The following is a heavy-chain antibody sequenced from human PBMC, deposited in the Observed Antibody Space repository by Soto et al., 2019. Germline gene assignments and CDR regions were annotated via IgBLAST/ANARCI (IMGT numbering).Heavy chain of an antibody. CDR1: GYTFTDHG. D-gene: IGHD2-8*01. Sequence: QVQVVQSGVEVKKPGASVKVSCRASGYTFTDHGISWVRQAPGRGLEWMGWITPYNGKTKYAQKFQGRVTMTTDTSTSTVFREMRSLRSDDAAIYYCTRTNVVVPTTDAFGIWGQGTLVTVSS. CDR3: TRTNVVVPTTDAFGI. V-gene: IGHV1-18*01. CDR2: ITPYNGKT. J-gene: IGHJ3*02.